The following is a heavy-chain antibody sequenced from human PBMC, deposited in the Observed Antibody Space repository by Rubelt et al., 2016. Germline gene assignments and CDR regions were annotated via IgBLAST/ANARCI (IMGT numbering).Heavy chain of an antibody. J-gene: IGHJ5*02. CDR2: INPNSGGT. CDR3: ARDVTGQWFDP. Sequence: QVQLVQSGAEVKKPGASVKVSCKASGYTFTGYYMHWVRQAPGQGLEWMGRINPNSGGTNYATKLQGRITMTTDTSTSTAYMELRSLRSDDTAVYYCARDVTGQWFDPWGQGTLVTVSS. D-gene: IGHD2/OR15-2a*01. V-gene: IGHV1-2*06. CDR1: GYTFTGYY.